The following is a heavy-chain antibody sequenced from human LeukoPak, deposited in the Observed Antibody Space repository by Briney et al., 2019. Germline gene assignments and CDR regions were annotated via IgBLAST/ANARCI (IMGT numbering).Heavy chain of an antibody. J-gene: IGHJ3*02. V-gene: IGHV4-31*03. CDR2: IYYSGST. CDR1: GGSIRSGGYY. CDR3: ARIGDGGAFDI. Sequence: SQTLSLTCTVSGGSIRSGGYYWSWIRQHPGKGLEWFGYIYYSGSTYYNPSLKSRVTIAVDTSKNQLSLKLSSVTAADTAVYYCARIGDGGAFDIWGQGTMVTVSS.